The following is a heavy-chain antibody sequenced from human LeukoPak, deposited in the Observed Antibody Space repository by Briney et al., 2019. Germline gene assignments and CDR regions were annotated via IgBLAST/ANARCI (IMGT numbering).Heavy chain of an antibody. Sequence: SQTLSLTCAVSGDSISSRDYSWSWIRQPPGKGLEWIGYIYHSGSTYYNPSLRSRVTISVDRSKNQFSLKLSSVTAADTAVYYCARAGVRTYYYGSGSPLHGAFDIWGQGTMVTVSS. J-gene: IGHJ3*02. D-gene: IGHD3-10*01. CDR3: ARAGVRTYYYGSGSPLHGAFDI. V-gene: IGHV4-30-2*01. CDR1: GDSISSRDYS. CDR2: IYHSGST.